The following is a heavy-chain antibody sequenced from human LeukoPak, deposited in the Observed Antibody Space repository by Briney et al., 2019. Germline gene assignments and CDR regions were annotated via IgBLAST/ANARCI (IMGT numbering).Heavy chain of an antibody. CDR3: ASAHCSGSSCFWGAFEF. J-gene: IGHJ3*01. D-gene: IGHD2-2*01. CDR1: GYTFTSYG. Sequence: ASVKVSCKASGYTFTSYGISWLRQATGQGPEWMGWMNPNSGNTGFAQKFQGRVALTRDTSITTAYMELSNLKSDDTAVYYCASAHCSGSSCFWGAFEFWGQGTLVTVSS. CDR2: MNPNSGNT. V-gene: IGHV1-8*03.